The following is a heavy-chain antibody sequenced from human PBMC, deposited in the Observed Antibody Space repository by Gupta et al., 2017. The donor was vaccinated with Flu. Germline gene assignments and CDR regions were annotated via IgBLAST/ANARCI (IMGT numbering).Heavy chain of an antibody. CDR2: IKQDGSEK. J-gene: IGHJ4*02. Sequence: EVQLVESGGGLVQPGGSPRLACAASGFSFSDSWMNWPRQAPGKGLEWVAIIKQDGSEKYYVDSVKGRFTISRDNAKNSMILQMNNLRAEDTAVYFCARMWSSEDYNGRYRTFDYWGQGALVTVSS. V-gene: IGHV3-7*04. D-gene: IGHD2-21*01. CDR1: GFSFSDSW. CDR3: ARMWSSEDYNGRYRTFDY.